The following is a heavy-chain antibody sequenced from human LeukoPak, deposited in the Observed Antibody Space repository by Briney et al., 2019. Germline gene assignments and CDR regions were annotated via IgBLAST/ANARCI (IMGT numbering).Heavy chain of an antibody. J-gene: IGHJ4*02. Sequence: SETLSLTCTVSGGSISSYYWSWIRQPAGKGLEWIGRIYTSGSTNYNPSLRSRVTISVGTSKNQFSLKLSSVTAADTAVYFCARHYPPDYTFDCWGRGTLVTVSS. V-gene: IGHV4-4*07. CDR1: GGSISSYY. CDR3: ARHYPPDYTFDC. D-gene: IGHD4-11*01. CDR2: IYTSGST.